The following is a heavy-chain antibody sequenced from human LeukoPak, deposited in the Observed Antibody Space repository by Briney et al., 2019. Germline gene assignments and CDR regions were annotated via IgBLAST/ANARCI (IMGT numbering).Heavy chain of an antibody. CDR2: IYSGGGA. V-gene: IGHV3-66*01. D-gene: IGHD3-10*01. Sequence: GGSLRLSCAASGFTFSSYSMNWVRQAPGKGLEWVSVIYSGGGAYSADSVKGRFTVSRDNSKNTLYLQMNSLRAEDTAVYYCARDDYGSGAYGHPRYYFDYWGQGTLVTVSS. CDR3: ARDDYGSGAYGHPRYYFDY. CDR1: GFTFSSYS. J-gene: IGHJ4*02.